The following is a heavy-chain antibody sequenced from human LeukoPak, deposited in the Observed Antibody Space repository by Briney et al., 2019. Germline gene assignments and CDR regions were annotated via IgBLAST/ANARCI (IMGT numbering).Heavy chain of an antibody. CDR1: GGSFSGYY. CDR2: INHSGST. D-gene: IGHD1-26*01. Sequence: SETLSLTCAVYGGSFSGYYWSWIRQPPGKGLEWIGEINHSGSTNYNPSLKSRVTISVDTSKDQFSLKLSSVTAADTAVYYCARGPAYSGGYYGNNYRPFDYWGQGTLVTVSS. CDR3: ARGPAYSGGYYGNNYRPFDY. V-gene: IGHV4-34*01. J-gene: IGHJ4*02.